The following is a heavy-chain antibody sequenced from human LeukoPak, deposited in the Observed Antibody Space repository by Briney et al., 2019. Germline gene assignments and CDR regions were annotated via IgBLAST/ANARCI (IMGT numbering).Heavy chain of an antibody. CDR3: TRDLPVPSLVRGIIIYGLIDY. V-gene: IGHV3-21*01. D-gene: IGHD3-10*01. CDR1: GFIFNTIS. Sequence: GGSLRLSCEASGFIFNTISMNWVRQAPGKGLEWVSSSSPDGDTIYHADSVKGRFTTSRDNAERSLYLQMNSLRAEDTAVYYCTRDLPVPSLVRGIIIYGLIDYWGQGTLVTVSS. J-gene: IGHJ4*02. CDR2: SSPDGDTI.